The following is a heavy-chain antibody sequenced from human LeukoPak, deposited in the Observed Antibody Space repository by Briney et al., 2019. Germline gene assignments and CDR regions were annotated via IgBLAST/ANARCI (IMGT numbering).Heavy chain of an antibody. CDR2: INHSGST. Sequence: SETLSLTCAVYGGSFSGYYWSWIRQPPGKGLEWIGEINHSGSTNYNPSLKSRVTISVDTSKNQFSLKLSSVTAADTAVYYCARGPGDENDYWGQGTLVTVSS. CDR1: GGSFSGYY. J-gene: IGHJ4*02. CDR3: ARGPGDENDY. V-gene: IGHV4-34*01.